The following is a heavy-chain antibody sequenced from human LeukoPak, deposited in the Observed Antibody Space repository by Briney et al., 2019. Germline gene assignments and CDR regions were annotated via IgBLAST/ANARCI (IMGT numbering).Heavy chain of an antibody. D-gene: IGHD3-9*01. V-gene: IGHV1-8*01. CDR3: ARGYVLRYFDWLLPLDY. CDR2: MNPNSGNT. J-gene: IGHJ4*02. Sequence: GASVKVSCKASGYTSTSYDINWVRQAAGQGLEWMGWMNPNSGNTGYAQKFQGRVTMTRNTSISTAYMELSSLRSEDTAVYYCARGYVLRYFDWLLPLDYWGQGTLVTVSS. CDR1: GYTSTSYD.